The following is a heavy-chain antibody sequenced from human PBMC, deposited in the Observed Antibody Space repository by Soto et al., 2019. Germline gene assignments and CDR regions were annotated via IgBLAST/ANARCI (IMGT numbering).Heavy chain of an antibody. Sequence: EVQLVQSGAEIKKPGESLEISCKGSGYNFTTNWIGWVRQMPGKGLEWMGIIYPADSDTRYSPSFRGQVTISADKSITTAYLQWSSLKASDTAMYYCARTRRPMMPNDPFDIWGQGTMVTVSS. CDR3: ARTRRPMMPNDPFDI. CDR1: GYNFTTNW. V-gene: IGHV5-51*01. J-gene: IGHJ3*02. D-gene: IGHD3-22*01. CDR2: IYPADSDT.